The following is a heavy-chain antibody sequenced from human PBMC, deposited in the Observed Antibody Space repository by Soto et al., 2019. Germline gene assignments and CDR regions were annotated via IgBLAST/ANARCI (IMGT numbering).Heavy chain of an antibody. Sequence: PGGSLRLSCAASGFTFSSYAMSWVRQAPGKGLERVSTVSDGGGSTYYANSVKGRFTISRDNSKNTLYLQMNSLRAEDTAVYYCAKVSNNRGVYYYGMDVWGQGTTVTVSS. CDR1: GFTFSSYA. V-gene: IGHV3-23*01. D-gene: IGHD1-20*01. CDR2: VSDGGGST. J-gene: IGHJ6*02. CDR3: AKVSNNRGVYYYGMDV.